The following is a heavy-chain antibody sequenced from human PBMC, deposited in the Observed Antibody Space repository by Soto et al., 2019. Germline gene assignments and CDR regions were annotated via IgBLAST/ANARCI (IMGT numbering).Heavy chain of an antibody. CDR3: ASPRSGIWTGWFHA. V-gene: IGHV1-18*01. CDR2: ISAYNGNT. CDR1: GYTFTSHG. Sequence: ASVKVSCKASGYTFTSHGISWVRQAPGQGLEWMGWISAYNGNTNYAQKLQGRVTMTTDTSTSTAYMELRSLRSDDTAVYYCASPRSGIWTGWFHAWGQGSLVTVS. D-gene: IGHD6-25*01. J-gene: IGHJ5*02.